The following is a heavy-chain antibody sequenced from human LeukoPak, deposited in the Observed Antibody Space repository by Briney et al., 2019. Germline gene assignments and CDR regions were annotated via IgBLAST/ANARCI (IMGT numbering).Heavy chain of an antibody. Sequence: PSETLSLTCTVSGGSISSYYWSWIRQPPGKGLEWIGYIYYSGSTNYNPSLKSRVTISVDTSKNQFSLKLSSVTAADTAVYYCARANDSENYYYYYMDVWDKGTTVTVSS. CDR2: IYYSGST. J-gene: IGHJ6*03. D-gene: IGHD3-3*01. CDR1: GGSISSYY. CDR3: ARANDSENYYYYYMDV. V-gene: IGHV4-59*01.